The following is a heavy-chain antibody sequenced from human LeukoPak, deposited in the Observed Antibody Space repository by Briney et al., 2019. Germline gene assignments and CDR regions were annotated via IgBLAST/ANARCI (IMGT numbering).Heavy chain of an antibody. D-gene: IGHD7-27*01. CDR2: IKESGSEQ. CDR1: GFSLSSYW. Sequence: GGSLRLSCVASGFSLSSYWMSWVRQAPGKGLEWVASIKESGSEQFYVESVKGRFTISRDSARNSLYPQLNTLRAEDTAVYYCAKSKENWEDDAFDFWGQGTMVTVSS. J-gene: IGHJ3*01. V-gene: IGHV3-7*05. CDR3: AKSKENWEDDAFDF.